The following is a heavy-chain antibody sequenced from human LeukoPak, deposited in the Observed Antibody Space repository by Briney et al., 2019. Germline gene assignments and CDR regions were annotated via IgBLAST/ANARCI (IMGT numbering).Heavy chain of an antibody. J-gene: IGHJ6*01. V-gene: IGHV3-23*01. CDR2: ISGSGDNT. CDR1: GFTFSGFA. CDR3: AKMKGHPLPKYYMDV. Sequence: PGGSLRLSCAASGFTFSGFAMSWVRRTPGKGLEWVSGISGSGDNTLYADSMKGRFTISRDNSKNTLYLEMNSLRAEDTAIYYCAKMKGHPLPKYYMDVWGQGTTVTDSS. D-gene: IGHD1-26*01.